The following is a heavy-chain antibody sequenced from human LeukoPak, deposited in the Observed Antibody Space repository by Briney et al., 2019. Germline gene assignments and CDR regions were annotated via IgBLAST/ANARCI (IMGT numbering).Heavy chain of an antibody. J-gene: IGHJ5*02. D-gene: IGHD1-1*01. CDR3: ASVQLERRRWFAP. V-gene: IGHV4-61*01. CDR2: IYYSGST. CDR1: GGSISNGTYY. Sequence: SETLSLTCSVSGGSISNGTYYWSWIRQPPGKGLEWIGYIYYSGSTNYNPSLKSRVTISVDTSKNQFSLKLSSGTAADTAVYYCASVQLERRRWFAPWGQGTLVTVSA.